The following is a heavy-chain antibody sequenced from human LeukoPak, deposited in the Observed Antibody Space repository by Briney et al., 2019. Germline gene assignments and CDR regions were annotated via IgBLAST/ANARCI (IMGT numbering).Heavy chain of an antibody. CDR1: GGSFSGYY. V-gene: IGHV4-34*01. D-gene: IGHD2-15*01. Sequence: SETLSLTCAVYGGSFSGYYWSWIRQPPGRGLEWIGETTHSGSINYNPSLKSRVTISVATSKNQFSLKLSSVTAADTAVYYCARKAGSCSAASCATGYFDLWGRGTLVTVSS. CDR3: ARKAGSCSAASCATGYFDL. CDR2: TTHSGSI. J-gene: IGHJ2*01.